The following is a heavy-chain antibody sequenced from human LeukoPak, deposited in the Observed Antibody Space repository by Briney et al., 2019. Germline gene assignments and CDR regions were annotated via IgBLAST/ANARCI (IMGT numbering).Heavy chain of an antibody. CDR3: AKTQRQIQLWFPFDP. D-gene: IGHD5-18*01. Sequence: GGSLRLSCAASGFTFSSYWMHWVRQAPGKGLVWVSRINSDGSSTSYADSVKGRFTISRDNAKNTLYLQMNSLRAEDTAVYYCAKTQRQIQLWFPFDPWGQGTLVTVSS. CDR2: INSDGSST. CDR1: GFTFSSYW. V-gene: IGHV3-74*01. J-gene: IGHJ5*02.